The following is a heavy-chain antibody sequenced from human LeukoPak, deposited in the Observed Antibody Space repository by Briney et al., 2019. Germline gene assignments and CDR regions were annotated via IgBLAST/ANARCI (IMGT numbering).Heavy chain of an antibody. J-gene: IGHJ4*02. D-gene: IGHD2-15*01. CDR2: ISWNSDSI. CDR1: GFTFDDYA. CDR3: ARDGCGGSCYFGGFDY. Sequence: HPGGSLRLSCAASGFTFDDYAMHWVRQAPGKGLEWVSGISWNSDSIGYADSVKGRSTISRDNAKNTLYLQMNSLRAEDTAVYYCARDGCGGSCYFGGFDYWGQGTLVTVSS. V-gene: IGHV3-9*01.